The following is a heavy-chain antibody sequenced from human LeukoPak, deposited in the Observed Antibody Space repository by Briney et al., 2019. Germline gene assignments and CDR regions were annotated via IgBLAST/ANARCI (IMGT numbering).Heavy chain of an antibody. D-gene: IGHD4-11*01. CDR1: LASISSGGYY. CDR2: IYDSGTI. Sequence: PSETLSLTCTVSLASISSGGYYWSWIRQLPGKGLEWIGYIYDSGTIYSNPSLKSRLTLSVDTSKNQLSLRLTSVTAADTAVYYCASSYSNGWYDYGGQGTLVTVSS. CDR3: ASSYSNGWYDY. V-gene: IGHV4-31*03. J-gene: IGHJ4*02.